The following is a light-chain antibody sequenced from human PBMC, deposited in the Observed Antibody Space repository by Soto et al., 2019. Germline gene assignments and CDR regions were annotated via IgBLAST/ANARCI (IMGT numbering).Light chain of an antibody. Sequence: EIVLTQSPGTLSLSPGERATHSCRASQSVSSSYLAWYQQKPGQAPRLLIYGASSRATGIPDRFSGSGSGTDFTLTISRLEPEDFAVYYCQQYGSSPLTFGQGKRLEIK. V-gene: IGKV3-20*01. CDR2: GAS. CDR3: QQYGSSPLT. CDR1: QSVSSSY. J-gene: IGKJ5*01.